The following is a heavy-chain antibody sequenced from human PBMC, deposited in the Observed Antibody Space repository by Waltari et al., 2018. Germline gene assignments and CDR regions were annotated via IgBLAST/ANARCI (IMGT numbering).Heavy chain of an antibody. V-gene: IGHV3-30*01. CDR2: ISYDGSNK. Sequence: QVQLVESGGGVVQPGRSLRLSCAASGFTFSSYAMHWVRQAPGKGLEWVAVISYDGSNKYYADSVKGRFTISRDNSKNTLYLQMNSLRAEDTAVYYCARDKAYYDFWSGYSDYWGQGTLVTVSS. J-gene: IGHJ4*02. CDR3: ARDKAYYDFWSGYSDY. CDR1: GFTFSSYA. D-gene: IGHD3-3*01.